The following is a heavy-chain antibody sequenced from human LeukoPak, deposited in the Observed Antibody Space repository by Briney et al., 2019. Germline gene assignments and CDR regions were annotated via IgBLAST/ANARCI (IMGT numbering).Heavy chain of an antibody. Sequence: GESLNISCQGSGYSFTSYWIGWVRQIPGKGLGWMGIIDAGDSETRSRPSFQGQATISADKAITTSYLQWSSRKASDTAKYYWVRQLLAARRRGDYYYYYMDVWGKGTTVTVSS. CDR3: VRQLLAARRRGDYYYYYMDV. J-gene: IGHJ6*03. CDR2: IDAGDSET. CDR1: GYSFTSYW. V-gene: IGHV5-51*01. D-gene: IGHD6-6*01.